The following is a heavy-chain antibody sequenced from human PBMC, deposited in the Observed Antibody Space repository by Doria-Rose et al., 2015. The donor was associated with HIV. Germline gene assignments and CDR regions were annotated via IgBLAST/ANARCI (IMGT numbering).Heavy chain of an antibody. V-gene: IGHV4-38-2*02. CDR1: GYYITSGHY. D-gene: IGHD1-7*01. CDR2: IHHTGDT. J-gene: IGHJ5*02. CDR3: GRGSGYPTAWTYYDP. Sequence: VSGYYITSGHYWGWIRQPPGKGLEWIGNIHHTGDTYYNPSLNGRVTMSVDTSKNQLSLKLNSVSSADTAVYYCGRGSGYPTAWTYYDPWGQGTLVSVPS.